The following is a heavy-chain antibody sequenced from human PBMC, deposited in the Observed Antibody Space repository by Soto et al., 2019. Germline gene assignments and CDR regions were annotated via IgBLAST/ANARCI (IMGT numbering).Heavy chain of an antibody. CDR3: ARSATSGYDDYYFDY. CDR1: GGSISSSSYY. D-gene: IGHD5-12*01. CDR2: IYYSGST. Sequence: SETLSLTCTVSGGSISSSSYYWGWIRQPPGKGLEWIGSIYYSGSTYYNPSLKSRVTISVDTSKNQFSLKLSSVTAADTAVYYCARSATSGYDDYYFDYWGQGTLVTVSS. V-gene: IGHV4-39*07. J-gene: IGHJ4*02.